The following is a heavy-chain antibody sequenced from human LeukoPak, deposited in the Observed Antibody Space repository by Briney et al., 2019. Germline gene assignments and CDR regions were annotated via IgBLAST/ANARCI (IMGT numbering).Heavy chain of an antibody. D-gene: IGHD2-8*02. J-gene: IGHJ4*02. Sequence: SETLSLTCTVSGGSISSSDYYWGWIRQPPGKGLEWIGSIYYSGNTYYNPSLKSRVTMSVDTSKNQFSLKLSSVTAADTAVYYCARHGGVGVIPDFDYWGPGTLVTVSS. CDR3: ARHGGVGVIPDFDY. CDR1: GGSISSSDYY. V-gene: IGHV4-39*01. CDR2: IYYSGNT.